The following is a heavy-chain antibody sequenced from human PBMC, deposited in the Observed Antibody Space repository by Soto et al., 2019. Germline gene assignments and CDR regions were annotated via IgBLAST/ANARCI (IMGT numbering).Heavy chain of an antibody. Sequence: QITLKESGPTLVKPTQTLTLTCTFSGFSLSTSGVGVGWIRQPPGKALEWLALFYWNDDKRYSPSLKSSLTTTKDTTNNQVVLTMTNMDPVDTATYYCSHRREAAASGWFDPWGQGTLVTVSS. CDR2: FYWNDDK. J-gene: IGHJ5*02. V-gene: IGHV2-5*01. D-gene: IGHD6-13*01. CDR1: GFSLSTSGVG. CDR3: SHRREAAASGWFDP.